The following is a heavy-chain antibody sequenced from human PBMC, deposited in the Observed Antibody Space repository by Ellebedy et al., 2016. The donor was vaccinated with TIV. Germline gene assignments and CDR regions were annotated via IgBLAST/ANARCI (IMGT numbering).Heavy chain of an antibody. V-gene: IGHV3-7*01. CDR3: AREYSGYDPRPDY. Sequence: GESLKISXAASGFTFSSYWMSWVRQAPGKGLEWVANIKQDGSEKYYVDSVKGRFTISRDNAKNSLYLQMNSLRAEDTAVYYCAREYSGYDPRPDYWGQGTLVTVSS. CDR2: IKQDGSEK. D-gene: IGHD5-12*01. J-gene: IGHJ4*02. CDR1: GFTFSSYW.